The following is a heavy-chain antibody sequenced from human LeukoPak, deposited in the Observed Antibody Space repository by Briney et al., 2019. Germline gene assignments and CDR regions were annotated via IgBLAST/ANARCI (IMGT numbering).Heavy chain of an antibody. D-gene: IGHD3-22*01. J-gene: IGHJ4*02. V-gene: IGHV3-21*01. Sequence: PGGSLRLSCAASGFTFSNYNINWVRQAPGKGLEWVSSISATGSYIYYADSVKGRFTISRDNAKNSLYLQMNSLRAEDTAVYYCARDQSFLPTYYYDGSGYYSNYFDYWGQGTLVTVSS. CDR1: GFTFSNYN. CDR2: ISATGSYI. CDR3: ARDQSFLPTYYYDGSGYYSNYFDY.